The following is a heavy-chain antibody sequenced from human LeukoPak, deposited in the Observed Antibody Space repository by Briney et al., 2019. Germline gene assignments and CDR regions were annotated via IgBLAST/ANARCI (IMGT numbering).Heavy chain of an antibody. CDR1: GFTFSSYA. J-gene: IGHJ4*02. Sequence: GGSLRLSCAASGFTFSSYAMSWVRQAPGKGLEWVSVISGTGGSTYYADSVKGRFTISRDNSKNTLYLQMNSLRAEDTAVYYCAIRYYDFWSGYYSFDYWGQGTLVTVSS. CDR3: AIRYYDFWSGYYSFDY. V-gene: IGHV3-23*01. CDR2: ISGTGGST. D-gene: IGHD3-3*01.